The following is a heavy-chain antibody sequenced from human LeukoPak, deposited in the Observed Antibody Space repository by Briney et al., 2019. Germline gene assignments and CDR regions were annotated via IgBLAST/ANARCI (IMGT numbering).Heavy chain of an antibody. V-gene: IGHV3-49*04. CDR3: TRDQTPYY. CDR2: IRSKVYGGTP. J-gene: IGHJ4*02. CDR1: GFTFGDYA. Sequence: PGGSLILSCTASGFTFGDYAMTWVRQAPGKGLEWVGFIRSKVYGGTPEYAASVKGRFTISRDDSKGIAYLQMNSLKTEDTAVYYCTRDQTPYYWGQGTLVTVSS.